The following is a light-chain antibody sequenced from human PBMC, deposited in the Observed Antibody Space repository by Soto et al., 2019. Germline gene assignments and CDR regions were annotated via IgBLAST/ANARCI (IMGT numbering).Light chain of an antibody. J-gene: IGKJ5*01. CDR2: KAS. V-gene: IGKV1-5*03. CDR1: QSISTW. CDR3: QQGSTTPIT. Sequence: DIQMTQSPSTVSASVGDRVTITCRASQSISTWLAWYQQKPGKAPKLLIYKASGLESGVPSRFNASGSGTDFTLSISSLQPEDFSTYYCQQGSTTPITFGLGTRLEIK.